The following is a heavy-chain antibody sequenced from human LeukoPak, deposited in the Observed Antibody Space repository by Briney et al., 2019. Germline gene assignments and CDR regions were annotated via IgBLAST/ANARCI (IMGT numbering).Heavy chain of an antibody. J-gene: IGHJ3*02. D-gene: IGHD1-1*01. Sequence: ASVKVSRKASGGTFSSYAISWVRQAPGQGLEWMGWINPNSGGTNYAQKFQGRVTMTRDTSISTAYMELSRLRSDDTAVYYCARKKTGMDAFDIWGQGTMVTVSS. V-gene: IGHV1-2*02. CDR1: GGTFSSYA. CDR3: ARKKTGMDAFDI. CDR2: INPNSGGT.